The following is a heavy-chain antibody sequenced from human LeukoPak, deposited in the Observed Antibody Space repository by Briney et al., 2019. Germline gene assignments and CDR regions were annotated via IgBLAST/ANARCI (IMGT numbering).Heavy chain of an antibody. Sequence: GGSLRLSCAASGFTFSDYGMHWVRQAPGKGLEWVAVIANDGRDKKYADSVRGRFTISRDNSKNTVYLQMNSLRTEDTAVFYCVKDMKIKAAGYYFDYWGQGTLVTVSS. J-gene: IGHJ4*02. CDR1: GFTFSDYG. CDR3: VKDMKIKAAGYYFDY. CDR2: IANDGRDK. D-gene: IGHD6-13*01. V-gene: IGHV3-30*18.